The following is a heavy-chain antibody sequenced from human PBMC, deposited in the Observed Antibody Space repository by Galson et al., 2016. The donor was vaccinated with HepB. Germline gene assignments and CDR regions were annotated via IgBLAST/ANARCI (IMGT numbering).Heavy chain of an antibody. CDR3: AGVTLGRYGPKGTLDV. CDR2: INHRGST. Sequence: SETLSLTCGVYGGSLSDNYWSWIRQTPGKGLEWIAEINHRGSTNYNPSLRSRVTISVDTSKKQVSLNLTSATAADTAVYYCAGVTLGRYGPKGTLDVWGQGTLVTVSS. D-gene: IGHD3-16*01. J-gene: IGHJ3*01. CDR1: GGSLSDNY. V-gene: IGHV4-34*01.